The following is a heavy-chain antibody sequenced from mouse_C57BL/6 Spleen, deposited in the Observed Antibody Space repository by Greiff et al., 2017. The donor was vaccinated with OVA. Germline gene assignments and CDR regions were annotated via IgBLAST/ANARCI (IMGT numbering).Heavy chain of an antibody. CDR3: ARGTDYYFDY. CDR1: VFTFSSYA. V-gene: IGHV5-4*03. J-gene: IGHJ2*01. CDR2: ISDGGSYT. Sequence: EVKLVESGGGLVKPGGSLKLSCAASVFTFSSYAMSWVRQTPEQRLEWVATISDGGSYTYYPDNVKGRFTISRDNAKNNLYLQMSHLKSEDTAMYYCARGTDYYFDYWGKGTTLTVSS. D-gene: IGHD2-4*01.